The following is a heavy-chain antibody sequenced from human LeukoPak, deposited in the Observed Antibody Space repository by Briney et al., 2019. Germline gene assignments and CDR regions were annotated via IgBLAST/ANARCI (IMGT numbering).Heavy chain of an antibody. D-gene: IGHD1-26*01. CDR2: IIPIFGTA. CDR1: GGTFSSYA. V-gene: IGHV1-69*13. CDR3: ARGRFIVGATGYDY. J-gene: IGHJ4*02. Sequence: ASVKVSCKASGGTFSSYAISWVRQAPGQGLEWMGGIIPIFGTANYAQKFQGGVTITADESTSTAYMELSSLRSEDTAVYYCARGRFIVGATGYDYWGQGTLVTVSS.